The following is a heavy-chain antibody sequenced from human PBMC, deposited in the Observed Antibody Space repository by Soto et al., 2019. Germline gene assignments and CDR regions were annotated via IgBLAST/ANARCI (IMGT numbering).Heavy chain of an antibody. Sequence: SETLSLTCTVSGGSISSGDYYWSWIRQPPGKGLEWIGYIYYSGSTYYNPSLKSRVTISVDTSKNQFSLKLSSMTAADTAVYYCAREGGGHNWFDPWGQGTLVTVSS. CDR2: IYYSGST. V-gene: IGHV4-30-4*01. CDR1: GGSISSGDYY. CDR3: AREGGGHNWFDP. J-gene: IGHJ5*02.